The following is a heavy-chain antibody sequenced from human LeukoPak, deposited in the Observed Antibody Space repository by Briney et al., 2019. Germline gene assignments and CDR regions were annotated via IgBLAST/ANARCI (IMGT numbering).Heavy chain of an antibody. Sequence: PSETLSLTCAVYGGSFSGYYWSWIRQPPGKGLEWIGEINHSGSTNYNPSLKSRVTISVDTSKNQFSLKLSSVTAADTAVYYCAGYGYYYYYGMDVWGQGTTVTVSS. CDR3: AGYGYYYYYGMDV. J-gene: IGHJ6*02. CDR2: INHSGST. V-gene: IGHV4-34*01. CDR1: GGSFSGYY. D-gene: IGHD5-18*01.